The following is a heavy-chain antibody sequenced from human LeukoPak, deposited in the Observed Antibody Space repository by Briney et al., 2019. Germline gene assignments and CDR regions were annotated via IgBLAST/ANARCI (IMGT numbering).Heavy chain of an antibody. D-gene: IGHD3-9*01. CDR1: GGSISSYY. Sequence: PSETLSLTCTVSGGSISSYYWSWIRQSPGKGLEWIGYIYYSGSANYNPSLKSRVTISVDTSKNQFSLKLSSVTGADTAVYCCARRHYDVLTGHSAHFDYWGQVTLVTVSP. CDR2: IYYSGSA. V-gene: IGHV4-59*08. J-gene: IGHJ4*02. CDR3: ARRHYDVLTGHSAHFDY.